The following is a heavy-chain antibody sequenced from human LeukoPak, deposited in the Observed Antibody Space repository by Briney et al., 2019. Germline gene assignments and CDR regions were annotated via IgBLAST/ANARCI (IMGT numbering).Heavy chain of an antibody. V-gene: IGHV3-7*01. CDR1: GFTFSSYW. D-gene: IGHD6-13*01. CDR2: IKQDGSEK. CDR3: AREWKYSSSNYYYYYGMDV. J-gene: IGHJ6*02. Sequence: GGSLRLSCAASGFTFSSYWMSWVRQAPGKGLEWVANIKQDGSEKYYVDSVKGRFTISRDNAKNSLYLQMNSLRAEDTAVYYCAREWKYSSSNYYYYYGMDVWGQGTTVTVSS.